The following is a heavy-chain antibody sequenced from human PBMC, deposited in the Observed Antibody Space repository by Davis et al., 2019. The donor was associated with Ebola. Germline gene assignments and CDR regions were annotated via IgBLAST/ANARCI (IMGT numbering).Heavy chain of an antibody. V-gene: IGHV4-4*09. CDR2: LQSSGSS. CDR3: ARVEDRPGWYGMYNWIDP. CDR1: GGSISQNS. Sequence: GSLRLSCTVSGGSISQNSWTWIRQSPGRGLEWIGNLQSSGSSNYNSSLRSRVLMSLDASKNQFFLKVTSVTPADSAVYYCARVEDRPGWYGMYNWIDPWGQGILVTVSS. J-gene: IGHJ5*02. D-gene: IGHD6-19*01.